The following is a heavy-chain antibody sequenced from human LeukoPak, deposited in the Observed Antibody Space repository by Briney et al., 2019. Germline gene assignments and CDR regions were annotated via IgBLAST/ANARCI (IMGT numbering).Heavy chain of an antibody. V-gene: IGHV1-69*02. CDR1: GGTFSSYT. Sequence: SVKVSCKASGGTFSSYTISWVRQAPGQGLEWMGRIIPILGIANYAQKFQGGVTITADKSTSTAYMELSSLRSEDTAVYYCVGHRGGGWFDPWGQGTLVIVSS. CDR3: VGHRGGGWFDP. J-gene: IGHJ5*02. D-gene: IGHD3-10*01. CDR2: IIPILGIA.